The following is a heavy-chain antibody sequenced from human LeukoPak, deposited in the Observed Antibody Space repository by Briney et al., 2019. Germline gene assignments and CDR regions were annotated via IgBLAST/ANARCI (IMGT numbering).Heavy chain of an antibody. CDR2: ILYDGSNK. Sequence: GGSLRLSCAASGFTFSSYAMPWVRQAPGKGLEWVAVILYDGSNKYYADSVKGRFTISRDNSKNTLYLQMNSLRAEDTAVYYCARVGRYSSSCFDYWGQGTLVTVSS. CDR3: ARVGRYSSSCFDY. J-gene: IGHJ4*02. D-gene: IGHD6-13*01. CDR1: GFTFSSYA. V-gene: IGHV3-30-3*01.